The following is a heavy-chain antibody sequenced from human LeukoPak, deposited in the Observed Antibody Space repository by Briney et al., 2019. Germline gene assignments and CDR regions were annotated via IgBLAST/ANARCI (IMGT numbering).Heavy chain of an antibody. CDR1: GFTVSTNC. V-gene: IGHV3-53*04. CDR2: IYSGGTT. D-gene: IGHD5-18*01. J-gene: IGHJ4*02. Sequence: PGRSLRLSYAAAGFTVSTNCMTWLRQAPGKGLEWVSTIYSGGTTYYADSVMGRFTISRHNSRNTLYLQMNSLRAEDTAVYYCARVDTVMAYYFDLWGQGTLVTVSS. CDR3: ARVDTVMAYYFDL.